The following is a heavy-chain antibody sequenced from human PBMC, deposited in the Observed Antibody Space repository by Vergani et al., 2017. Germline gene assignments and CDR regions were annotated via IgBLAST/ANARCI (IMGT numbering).Heavy chain of an antibody. Sequence: QVQLQESGPGLVKPSQTLSLSCTVSGGSISRGSYFWTWIRQPAGKGLEWIWRIYISGSTNYNPSLKSRVTIPVDTAKNQFSLKLSSVTAADTAVYYWAREGYSYGYYYYYGMDVWGQGTTVTVSS. CDR1: GGSISRGSYF. V-gene: IGHV4-61*02. J-gene: IGHJ6*02. CDR3: AREGYSYGYYYYYGMDV. CDR2: IYISGST. D-gene: IGHD5-18*01.